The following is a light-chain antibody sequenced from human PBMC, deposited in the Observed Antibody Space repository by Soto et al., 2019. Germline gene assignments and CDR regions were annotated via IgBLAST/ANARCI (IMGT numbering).Light chain of an antibody. CDR3: QQRSKWPIT. CDR1: QRVSNY. J-gene: IGKJ5*01. Sequence: EIVLTQSPATLSLSPGERATLSCWASQRVSNYLAWYQQKPGQAPRLLIYDTSNRATGTPSRFSGSASGTDFTLTISSLEPEDFAVYYCQQRSKWPITFGQGTRLEIK. CDR2: DTS. V-gene: IGKV3-11*01.